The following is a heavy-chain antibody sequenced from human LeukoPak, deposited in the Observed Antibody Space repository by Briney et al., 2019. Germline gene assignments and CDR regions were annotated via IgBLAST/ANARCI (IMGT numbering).Heavy chain of an antibody. CDR3: AKKETTVTTFFEN. CDR1: GFTFSSYA. Sequence: PGGSLRLSCAASGFTFSSYAMSWVRQAPGKGLEWVSDISASGGSTYYADSVKGRFTISRDNSKNTLYLQMNSLRTEDTAVYYCAKKETTVTTFFENWGQGTLVNVSS. J-gene: IGHJ4*02. V-gene: IGHV3-23*01. CDR2: ISASGGST. D-gene: IGHD4-17*01.